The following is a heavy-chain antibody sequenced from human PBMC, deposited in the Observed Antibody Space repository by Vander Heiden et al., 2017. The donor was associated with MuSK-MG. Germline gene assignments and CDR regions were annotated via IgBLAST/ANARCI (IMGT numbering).Heavy chain of an antibody. CDR3: AREYYYDSSGYYDGNDAFDI. Sequence: QVQLQESGPGLVKPSQTLSLTCTVSGGSISSGSYYGGWIRQPAGKGLEWIGRIYTSGSTNYNPSLKSRVTISVDTSKNQFSLKLSSVTAADTAVYYCAREYYYDSSGYYDGNDAFDIWGQGTMVTVSS. D-gene: IGHD3-22*01. V-gene: IGHV4-61*02. CDR1: GGSISSGSYY. J-gene: IGHJ3*02. CDR2: IYTSGST.